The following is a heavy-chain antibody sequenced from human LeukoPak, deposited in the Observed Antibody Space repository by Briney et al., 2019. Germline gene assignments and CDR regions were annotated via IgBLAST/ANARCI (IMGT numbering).Heavy chain of an antibody. CDR1: GGSFSGYY. V-gene: IGHV4-34*01. D-gene: IGHD5-12*01. CDR2: INHSGST. CDR3: AREATNWNYYYYGMDV. J-gene: IGHJ6*02. Sequence: PSETLSLTCAVYGGSFSGYYWSWIRQPPGKGLEWIGEINHSGSTNYNPSLKSRVTISVDTSKNQFSLKLSSVTAADTAVYYCAREATNWNYYYYGMDVWGQGTTVTVSS.